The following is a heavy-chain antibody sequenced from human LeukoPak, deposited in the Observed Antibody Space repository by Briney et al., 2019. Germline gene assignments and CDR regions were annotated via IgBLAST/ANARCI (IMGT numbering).Heavy chain of an antibody. Sequence: GGSLRLSCAASGFTFSNYGMTWVRQAPGKGLKWISTITGSIGRKYYAGSVKGRFTVSRDNSKNTLYLQMNSLRAEDTALYYCAKDKEATTGTTPFFDCWGQGTLVTVSS. CDR2: ITGSIGRK. D-gene: IGHD1-7*01. CDR1: GFTFSNYG. J-gene: IGHJ4*02. V-gene: IGHV3-23*01. CDR3: AKDKEATTGTTPFFDC.